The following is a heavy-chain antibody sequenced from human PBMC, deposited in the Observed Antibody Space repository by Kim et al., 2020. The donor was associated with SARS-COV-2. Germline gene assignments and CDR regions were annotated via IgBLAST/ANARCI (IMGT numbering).Heavy chain of an antibody. Sequence: SETLSLTCAVYGGSFSGYYWSWIRQPPGKGLEWIGEINHSGSTNYNPSLKSRVTISVDTSKNQFSLKLSSVTAADTAVYYCARAQVERWFGELPKNWFDPWGQGTLVTVSS. CDR3: ARAQVERWFGELPKNWFDP. CDR1: GGSFSGYY. CDR2: INHSGST. D-gene: IGHD3-10*01. J-gene: IGHJ5*02. V-gene: IGHV4-34*01.